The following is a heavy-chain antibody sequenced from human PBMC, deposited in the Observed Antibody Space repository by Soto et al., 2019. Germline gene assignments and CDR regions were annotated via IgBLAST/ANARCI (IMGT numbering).Heavy chain of an antibody. CDR1: GFTFSSFA. V-gene: IGHV3-30*18. D-gene: IGHD5-12*01. CDR2: ISNDGSGN. Sequence: QVQLVESGGGGVQPGRSLRLSCAASGFTFSSFAMHWVRQAPGKGLEWVAVISNDGSGNYYADSVKGRFNISRDNSKNTMYLQMNSLRAEDTAVYYCAKGREMATIWFYFDYWGQGTLVTVSS. CDR3: AKGREMATIWFYFDY. J-gene: IGHJ4*02.